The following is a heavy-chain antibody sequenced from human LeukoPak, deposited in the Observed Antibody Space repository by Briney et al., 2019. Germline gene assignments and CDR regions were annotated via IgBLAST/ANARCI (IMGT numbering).Heavy chain of an antibody. V-gene: IGHV3-23*01. D-gene: IGHD3-10*01. J-gene: IGHJ2*01. Sequence: GGSLRLSCAASGFTFSNYAMSWVRQGPGKGLEWVSGISGGVGTTYYVDSVKGRFTISRDNSKNTLYLQMNSLRAEDTAVYYCTREVRAGGYFDLWGRGTLVTVSS. CDR3: TREVRAGGYFDL. CDR2: ISGGVGTT. CDR1: GFTFSNYA.